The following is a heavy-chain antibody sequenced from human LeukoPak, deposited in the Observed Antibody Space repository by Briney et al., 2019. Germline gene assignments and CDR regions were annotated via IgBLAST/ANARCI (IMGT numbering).Heavy chain of an antibody. Sequence: SETLSLTCTVSGGSISSYYWSWIRQPPGKGLERIGYIYYSGSTYYNPSLKSRVTISVDTSKNQFSLKLSSVTAADTAVYYCARHSVGSYGYWGQGTLVTVSS. CDR3: ARHSVGSYGY. D-gene: IGHD1-26*01. CDR2: IYYSGST. CDR1: GGSISSYY. V-gene: IGHV4-59*04. J-gene: IGHJ4*02.